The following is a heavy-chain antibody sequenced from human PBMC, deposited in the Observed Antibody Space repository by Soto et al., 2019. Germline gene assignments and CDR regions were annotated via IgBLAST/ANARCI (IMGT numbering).Heavy chain of an antibody. CDR2: ISASSTTI. CDR3: ARDIRGAN. J-gene: IGHJ4*02. CDR1: GFTFSDHY. Sequence: QMQLVESGGGLVKIGGSLRLSCAASGFTFSDHYMTWVRQVPGKGLEWVSYISASSTTIYYADSVKGRFTISRDNAKNSLFLQMNSLRAEDTAVYYCARDIRGANWGQGTLVTVSS. V-gene: IGHV3-11*01.